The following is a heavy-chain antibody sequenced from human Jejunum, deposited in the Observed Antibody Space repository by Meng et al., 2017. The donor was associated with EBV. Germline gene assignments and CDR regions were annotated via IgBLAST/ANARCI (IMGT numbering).Heavy chain of an antibody. D-gene: IGHD3-22*01. J-gene: IGHJ4*02. V-gene: IGHV4-61*01. Sequence: QLQLQESGPXLVKPXXXLPLTCTXSGDSIXTGSYYWSWIRQPPGKGLEWIGYFYYSASPKYNPSLKSRATISADMSKNQFSLKLRSVTSADTAVYYCARGRGVTDYYDSSGSPFDYWGQGTLVTVSS. CDR1: GDSIXTGSYY. CDR3: ARGRGVTDYYDSSGSPFDY. CDR2: FYYSASP.